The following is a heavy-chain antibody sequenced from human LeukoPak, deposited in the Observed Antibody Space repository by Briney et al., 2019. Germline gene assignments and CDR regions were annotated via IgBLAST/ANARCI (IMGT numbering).Heavy chain of an antibody. CDR2: IYYSGST. J-gene: IGHJ3*02. CDR1: GGSISSYY. V-gene: IGHV4-59*01. Sequence: SETLSLTCTVSGGSISSYYWSWIRQPPGKGLEWIGYIYYSGSTNYNPSLKSRVTISVDTSKNQFSLKLSSVTAADTAVYYCARSSTATTMVLAFDIWGQGTMVTVSS. D-gene: IGHD4-17*01. CDR3: ARSSTATTMVLAFDI.